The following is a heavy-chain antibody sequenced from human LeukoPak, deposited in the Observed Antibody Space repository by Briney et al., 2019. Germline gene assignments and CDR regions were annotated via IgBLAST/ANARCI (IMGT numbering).Heavy chain of an antibody. V-gene: IGHV3-48*01. CDR2: ISSSSSTI. CDR3: AKDGRGYSSSGYYMDV. J-gene: IGHJ6*03. Sequence: GGSLRLSCAASGFTFSSYSMNWVRQAPGKGLEWVSYISSSSSTIYYADSVKGRFTISRDNSKNTLYLQMNSLRAEDTAVYFCAKDGRGYSSSGYYMDVWGKGTTVTVSS. D-gene: IGHD5-18*01. CDR1: GFTFSSYS.